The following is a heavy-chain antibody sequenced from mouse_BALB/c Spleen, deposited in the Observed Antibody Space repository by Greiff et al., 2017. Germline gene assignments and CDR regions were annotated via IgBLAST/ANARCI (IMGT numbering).Heavy chain of an antibody. CDR2: IRNKANGYTT. V-gene: IGHV7-3*02. CDR1: GFTFTDYY. CDR3: ARDTNWAPFAY. J-gene: IGHJ3*01. D-gene: IGHD4-1*01. Sequence: DVQLVESGGGLVQPGGSLRLSCATSGFTFTDYYMSWVRQPPGKALEWLGFIRNKANGYTTEYSASVKGRFTISRNNSQSILYLQMNTLRAEDSATYYCARDTNWAPFAYWGQGTLVTVSA.